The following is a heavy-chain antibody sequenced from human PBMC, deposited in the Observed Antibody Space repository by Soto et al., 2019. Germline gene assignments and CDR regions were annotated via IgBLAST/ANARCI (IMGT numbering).Heavy chain of an antibody. CDR3: ATIYVSAYRAFDY. CDR2: VNPILSMS. Sequence: QVQLVQSGAELKKPGSSVKVSCKASGDTFSFYTINWVRQAPGLGLEWMGRVNPILSMSNYAQKFQGRVTKTADKSTSTAYMELRSLRSEDTAFYYCATIYVSAYRAFDYWGQGALVTVSS. J-gene: IGHJ4*02. CDR1: GDTFSFYT. V-gene: IGHV1-69*02. D-gene: IGHD3-10*01.